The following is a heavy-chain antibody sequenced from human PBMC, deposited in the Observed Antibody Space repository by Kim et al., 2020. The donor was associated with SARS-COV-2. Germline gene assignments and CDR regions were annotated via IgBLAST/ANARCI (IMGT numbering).Heavy chain of an antibody. CDR3: ARGRSSAMVDY. CDR2: T. V-gene: IGHV1-8*01. D-gene: IGHD5-18*01. J-gene: IGHJ4*02. Sequence: TGYAQKFQGRVTMTRNTSISTAYMELSSLGSEDTAVYYCARGRSSAMVDYWGQGTLVTVSS.